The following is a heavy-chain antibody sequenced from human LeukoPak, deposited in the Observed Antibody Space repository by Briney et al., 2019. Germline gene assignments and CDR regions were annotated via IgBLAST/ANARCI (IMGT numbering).Heavy chain of an antibody. CDR2: IYYSGST. Sequence: SETLSLTCTVSGGSISSYYWSWTRQPPGKGLEWIGYIYYSGSTNYNPTLKSRVTISVDTSKNQFSLKLSSVTAADTAVYYCARFGVAATLLSGHFDYWGQGTLVTVSS. CDR1: GGSISSYY. D-gene: IGHD2-15*01. CDR3: ARFGVAATLLSGHFDY. V-gene: IGHV4-59*01. J-gene: IGHJ4*02.